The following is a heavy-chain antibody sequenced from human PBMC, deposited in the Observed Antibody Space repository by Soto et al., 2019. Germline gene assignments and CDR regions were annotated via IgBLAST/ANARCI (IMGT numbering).Heavy chain of an antibody. Sequence: QPGGSLRLSCAASGFTFSSYGMHWFRQAPGKGLEWVAVIWYDGSNKYYADSVKGRFTISRDNSKNTLYLQMNSLRAEDTAVYYCARDHFRRPKAARLYNSSGGYYYYGMDVWGQGTTVTVSS. CDR2: IWYDGSNK. D-gene: IGHD6-6*01. V-gene: IGHV3-33*01. CDR3: ARDHFRRPKAARLYNSSGGYYYYGMDV. J-gene: IGHJ6*02. CDR1: GFTFSSYG.